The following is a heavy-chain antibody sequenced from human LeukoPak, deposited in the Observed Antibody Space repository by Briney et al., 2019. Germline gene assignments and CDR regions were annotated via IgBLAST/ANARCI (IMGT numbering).Heavy chain of an antibody. J-gene: IGHJ4*02. Sequence: SETLSLTCAVYGGSFSGYYWSWIRQPPGKGLEWIGEINHSGSTNYSPSLKSRVTISVDTSKNQFSLKLSSVTAADTAVYYCARSHSSSWYYYFDYWGQGTLVTVSS. V-gene: IGHV4-34*01. CDR3: ARSHSSSWYYYFDY. D-gene: IGHD6-13*01. CDR2: INHSGST. CDR1: GGSFSGYY.